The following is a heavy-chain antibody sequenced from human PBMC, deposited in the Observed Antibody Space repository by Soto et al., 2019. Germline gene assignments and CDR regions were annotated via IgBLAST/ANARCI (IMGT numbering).Heavy chain of an antibody. V-gene: IGHV3-7*01. Sequence: GSLRLACAASGXPVSTCGNARVRQAPGMGLQWVSDIKEDGNERNYVESVKGRFTISRDNAKKSMFLQMNRLRPEDTAVYYCAGLGPRGDYWGQATTVTVPS. CDR1: GXPVSTCG. CDR2: IKEDGNER. J-gene: IGHJ6*02. D-gene: IGHD3-16*01. CDR3: AGLGPRGDY.